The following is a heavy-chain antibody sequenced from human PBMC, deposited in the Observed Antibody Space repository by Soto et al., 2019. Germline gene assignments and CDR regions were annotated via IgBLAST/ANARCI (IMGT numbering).Heavy chain of an antibody. CDR2: IDPSDSYT. CDR1: GYSFTSYW. V-gene: IGHV5-10-1*01. J-gene: IGHJ6*02. Sequence: GESLKISCKGSGYSFTSYWISWVRQMPGKGLEWMGRIDPSDSYTNYSPSFQGHVTISADKSISTAYLQWSSLKASDTAMYYCGRRPTVTDGMDVWGQGTTVTVSS. CDR3: GRRPTVTDGMDV. D-gene: IGHD4-17*01.